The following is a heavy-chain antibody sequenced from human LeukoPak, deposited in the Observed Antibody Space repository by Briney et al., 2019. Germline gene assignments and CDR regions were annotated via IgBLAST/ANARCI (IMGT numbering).Heavy chain of an antibody. Sequence: SETLTHTCAVSGVSISSSTWWSWVRQPPGKGLEWIGEVYHGGSTNFNPSLKSRVTISVDRSKNQFSLRLSSVTAADTAAYYCARGEEHGSGSVQFDYWGQGILVTVSS. J-gene: IGHJ4*02. CDR1: GVSISSSTW. CDR2: VYHGGST. V-gene: IGHV4-4*02. D-gene: IGHD3-10*01. CDR3: ARGEEHGSGSVQFDY.